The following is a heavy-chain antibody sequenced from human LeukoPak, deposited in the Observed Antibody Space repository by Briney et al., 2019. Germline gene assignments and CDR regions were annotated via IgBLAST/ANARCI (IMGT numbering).Heavy chain of an antibody. CDR3: ARDTRGYSGS. D-gene: IGHD5-18*01. J-gene: IGHJ4*02. CDR2: IKLDGSEK. CDR1: GFTFGKYW. Sequence: GGSLRLSCVASGFTFGKYWMSWVRQAPGKGLEWVANIKLDGSEKNYVDSVKGRFTISRDNTKNSLYLQMNSLRVEDTAVFYCARDTRGYSGSWGQGTLVTVSS. V-gene: IGHV3-7*03.